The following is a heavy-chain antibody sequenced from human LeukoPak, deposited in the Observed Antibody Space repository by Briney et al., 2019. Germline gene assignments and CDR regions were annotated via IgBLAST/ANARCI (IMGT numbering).Heavy chain of an antibody. V-gene: IGHV5-51*01. CDR2: IYPGDSDT. D-gene: IGHD6-6*01. CDR1: GYSFTTYW. J-gene: IGHJ3*02. CDR3: ARRRIAARLGAAFDI. Sequence: GEPRKISCKGSGYSFTTYWIGWVRQMPGKGLEWMGVIYPGDSDTRYSPSFQGQATISADKSISTAYLRWSSLKASDTAMYYCARRRIAARLGAAFDIWGQGTMVTVSS.